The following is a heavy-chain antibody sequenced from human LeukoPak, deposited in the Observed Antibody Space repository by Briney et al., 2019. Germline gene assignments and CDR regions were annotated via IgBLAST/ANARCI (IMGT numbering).Heavy chain of an antibody. D-gene: IGHD3-22*01. Sequence: SVKVSCKASGGTFSSYAISWVRQAPGQGLEWMRGIIPIFGTANYAQKFQGRVTITADESTSTAYMELSSLRSEDTAVYYCARTHDSSGYSYYFDYWGQGTLVTVSS. J-gene: IGHJ4*02. CDR3: ARTHDSSGYSYYFDY. CDR2: IIPIFGTA. V-gene: IGHV1-69*13. CDR1: GGTFSSYA.